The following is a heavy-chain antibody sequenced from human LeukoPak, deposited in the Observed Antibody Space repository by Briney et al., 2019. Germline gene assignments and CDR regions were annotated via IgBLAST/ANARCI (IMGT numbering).Heavy chain of an antibody. V-gene: IGHV3-30*03. J-gene: IGHJ4*02. CDR1: GFTFSSYG. Sequence: GSLRLSCAASGFTFSSYGMHWVRQAPGKGLEWVAIISYDGSNKYYADSVKGRFTISRDNSKNTLYLQMNSLRAEDTAVYYCATGREPNYWGQGTLVTVSS. CDR2: ISYDGSNK. D-gene: IGHD1-26*01. CDR3: ATGREPNY.